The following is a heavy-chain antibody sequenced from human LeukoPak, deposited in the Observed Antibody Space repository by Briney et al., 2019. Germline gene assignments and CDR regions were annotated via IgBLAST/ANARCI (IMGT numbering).Heavy chain of an antibody. CDR2: ISSSGSII. V-gene: IGHV3-48*03. Sequence: GGSLRLSCAASGFTFSSYEMNWVRQAPGKGLEWVSYISSSGSIIYYADSVKGRFTISRDSSENTLYLQMNSLRVEDTAVYYCARVGYYSSGPFSYFDYWDQGTLVTVSS. D-gene: IGHD3-10*01. CDR1: GFTFSSYE. J-gene: IGHJ4*02. CDR3: ARVGYYSSGPFSYFDY.